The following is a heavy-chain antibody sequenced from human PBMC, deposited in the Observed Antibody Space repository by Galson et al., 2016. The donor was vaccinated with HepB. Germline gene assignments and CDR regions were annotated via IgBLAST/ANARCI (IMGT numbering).Heavy chain of an antibody. J-gene: IGHJ3*02. Sequence: TLSLTCTVSGGSMNSVGYSWSWLRQHPGKGLEWIGYILYTGTTHYNPSLKSRLTMSVDTSKNQFSLKLSSVTAADTAVYYCARELNPEAFDIWGQGTMVIVSS. V-gene: IGHV4-31*03. CDR1: GGSMNSVGYS. D-gene: IGHD1-14*01. CDR3: ARELNPEAFDI. CDR2: ILYTGTT.